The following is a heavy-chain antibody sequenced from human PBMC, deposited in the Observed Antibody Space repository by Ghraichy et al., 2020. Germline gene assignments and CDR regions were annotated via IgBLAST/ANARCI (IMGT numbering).Heavy chain of an antibody. J-gene: IGHJ4*02. D-gene: IGHD3-10*01. V-gene: IGHV4-34*01. CDR1: GGSFSDHN. CDR3: ARNTAGSGPYPYYFDY. Sequence: TLSLTCAVNGGSFSDHNWSWIRQPPGRGLEWIGEIHHSGNSNKNPALNSRITMSVDASKNQFSLRLTSVTAADTAVYYCARNTAGSGPYPYYFDYWGQGILVSISS. CDR2: IHHSGNS.